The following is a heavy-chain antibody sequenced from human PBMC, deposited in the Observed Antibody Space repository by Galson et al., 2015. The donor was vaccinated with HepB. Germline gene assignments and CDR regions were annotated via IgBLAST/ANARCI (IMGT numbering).Heavy chain of an antibody. D-gene: IGHD3-3*01. CDR3: ANSYGVDYSYGVDY. CDR2: ISDSGGST. J-gene: IGHJ4*02. Sequence: SLRLSCAASGFTFSSYAMSWVRQAPGKGLEWVSTISDSGGSTYYADSVKGRFTISRDNSKNTLYLQMNSLRAEDTAVYYCANSYGVDYSYGVDYWGPGTLVTVSS. V-gene: IGHV3-23*01. CDR1: GFTFSSYA.